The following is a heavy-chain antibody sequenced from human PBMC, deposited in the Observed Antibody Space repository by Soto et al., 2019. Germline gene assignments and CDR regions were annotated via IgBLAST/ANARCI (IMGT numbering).Heavy chain of an antibody. CDR2: IVVGSGNT. D-gene: IGHD3-22*01. Sequence: GASVKVSCKASGFTFTSSAVQWVRQARGQRLEWIGWIVVGSGNTNYAQKFQERVTITRDMSTSTAYMELSSLRSEDTAVYYCAADLTTAVTPGDAFDIWGQGTMVTVSS. V-gene: IGHV1-58*01. J-gene: IGHJ3*02. CDR1: GFTFTSSA. CDR3: AADLTTAVTPGDAFDI.